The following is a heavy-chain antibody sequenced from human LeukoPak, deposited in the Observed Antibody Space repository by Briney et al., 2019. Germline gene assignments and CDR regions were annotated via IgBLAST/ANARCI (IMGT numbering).Heavy chain of an antibody. D-gene: IGHD3-10*01. CDR1: GFSFSSYN. CDR2: ISSTSSYI. J-gene: IGHJ6*03. V-gene: IGHV3-21*01. Sequence: KPGGSLRLSCAASGFSFSSYNMNWVRQAPGKGLEWVSSISSTSSYINYADSVKGRFTISRDNAKNSLFLQMNSLRAEDTAVYYCARTFWSSGFGESLYMTEHYYYYMDVWGKGTMVTVSS. CDR3: ARTFWSSGFGESLYMTEHYYYYMDV.